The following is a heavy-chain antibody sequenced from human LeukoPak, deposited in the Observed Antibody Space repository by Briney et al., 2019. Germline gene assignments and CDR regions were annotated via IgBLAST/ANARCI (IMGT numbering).Heavy chain of an antibody. CDR1: GFTFSSYA. Sequence: GGSLRLSCAASGFTFSSYAMSWVRQAPGKGLEWVSAISGSGGSTYYADSVKGRFTISRDNAKNSLYLQMNSLRAEDTAVYYCAREYSSSSGRAFDFWGQGTMVTVSS. J-gene: IGHJ3*01. D-gene: IGHD6-6*01. CDR3: AREYSSSSGRAFDF. V-gene: IGHV3-23*01. CDR2: ISGSGGST.